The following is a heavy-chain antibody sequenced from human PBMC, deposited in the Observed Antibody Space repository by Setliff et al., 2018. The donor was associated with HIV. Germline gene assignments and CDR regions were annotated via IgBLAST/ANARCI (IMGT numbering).Heavy chain of an antibody. CDR1: GLTFSSFS. J-gene: IGHJ6*03. CDR2: TSYDGSEK. CDR3: ARSPHYSGYDPLRYMDV. V-gene: IGHV3-30*03. D-gene: IGHD5-12*01. Sequence: GALRLSCAASGLTFSSFSMSWVRQAPGKGLEWVAVTSYDGSEKYYADSLKGRFAMSKDNSKKTLYLQMNSLRAEDTAVYYCARSPHYSGYDPLRYMDVWGKGTTVTVSS.